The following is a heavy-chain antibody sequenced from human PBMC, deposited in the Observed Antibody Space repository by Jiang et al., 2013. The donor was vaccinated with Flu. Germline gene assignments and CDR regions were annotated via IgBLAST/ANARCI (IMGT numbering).Heavy chain of an antibody. D-gene: IGHD1-1*01. Sequence: LLKPSETLSLTCAVYGGSFSGYYWSWIRQPPGKGLEWIGEISQSGSTKYNPSLKSRVTISIDTSKNQSSLKLSSVTAADTAVYYCAAGYYFDNWGQGTLVTVSS. CDR2: ISQSGST. J-gene: IGHJ4*02. V-gene: IGHV4-34*01. CDR3: AAGYYFDN. CDR1: GGSFSGYY.